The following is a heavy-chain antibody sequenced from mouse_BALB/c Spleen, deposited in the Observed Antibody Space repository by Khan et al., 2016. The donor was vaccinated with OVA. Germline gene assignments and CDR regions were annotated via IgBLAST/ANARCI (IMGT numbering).Heavy chain of an antibody. CDR2: ITYSGNT. Sequence: EVQLQESGPGLVKPSQSLSITCTVTGYSITNDYAWNWIRQFPGNKLEWMGYITYSGNTSYNPSLKSRTSITRDKSTNQSFLQLNSVTTEDTATYYCARKDWYDYDPFPYWGQGTLVTVSA. D-gene: IGHD2-4*01. CDR3: ARKDWYDYDPFPY. V-gene: IGHV3-2*02. CDR1: GYSITNDYA. J-gene: IGHJ3*01.